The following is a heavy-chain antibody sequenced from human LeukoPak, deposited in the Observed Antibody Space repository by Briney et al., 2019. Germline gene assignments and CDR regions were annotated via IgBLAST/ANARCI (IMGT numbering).Heavy chain of an antibody. CDR3: ASLQFTEYIQH. Sequence: KPSETLSLTCTVSGGSISSYYWSWIRQPPGKGLEWIGYIYYSGSTNYNPSLKSRVTISVDTSKNQFSLKLNSVTAADTAVYYCASLQFTEYIQHWGQGTLVTVSS. V-gene: IGHV4-59*01. J-gene: IGHJ1*01. CDR2: IYYSGST. CDR1: GGSISSYY. D-gene: IGHD5-24*01.